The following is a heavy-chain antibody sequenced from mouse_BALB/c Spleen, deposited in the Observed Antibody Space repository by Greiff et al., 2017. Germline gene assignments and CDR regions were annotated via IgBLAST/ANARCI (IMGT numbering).Heavy chain of an antibody. J-gene: IGHJ4*01. CDR1: GYSFTGYT. Sequence: VQLKESGPELVKPGASMKISCKASGYSFTGYTMNWVKQSHGKNLEWIGLINPYNGGTNYNQNFEGKATLTLDKSSSTAYMELLSLTSEDSAVYYCARRYYAMDYWGQGTSVTVSS. CDR3: ARRYYAMDY. V-gene: IGHV1-18*01. CDR2: INPYNGGT.